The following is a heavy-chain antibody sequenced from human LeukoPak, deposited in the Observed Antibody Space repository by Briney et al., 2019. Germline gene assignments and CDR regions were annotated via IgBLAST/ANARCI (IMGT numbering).Heavy chain of an antibody. CDR1: GYTFTSYG. D-gene: IGHD1-26*01. J-gene: IGHJ4*02. Sequence: ASVKVSCNASGYTFTSYGITWVRQAPGQGLEWMAWISPYNGNTKYAQKFQGRVTMTTDTSTSTAYMELRSLTSDDTAVYYCAREESIGSYQFLHDYWGQGTLVTVSS. V-gene: IGHV1-18*01. CDR2: ISPYNGNT. CDR3: AREESIGSYQFLHDY.